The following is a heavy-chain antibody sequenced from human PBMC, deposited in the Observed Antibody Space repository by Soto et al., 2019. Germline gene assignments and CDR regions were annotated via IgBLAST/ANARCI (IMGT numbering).Heavy chain of an antibody. CDR3: ARGPRRKYSSSWYGSRNYYGMDV. Sequence: PSETLSLTCSVYVGSFSGYYWSWIRQPPGKGLEWIGEINHSGSTNYNPSLKSRVTISVDTSKNQFSLKLSSVTAADTAVYYCARGPRRKYSSSWYGSRNYYGMDVWGQGTTVTVSS. CDR2: INHSGST. D-gene: IGHD6-13*01. J-gene: IGHJ6*02. CDR1: VGSFSGYY. V-gene: IGHV4-34*01.